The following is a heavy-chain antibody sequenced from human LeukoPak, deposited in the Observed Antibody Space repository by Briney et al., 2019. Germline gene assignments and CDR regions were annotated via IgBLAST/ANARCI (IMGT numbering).Heavy chain of an antibody. Sequence: SETLSLTCTVSGGSTSSYYWSWIRQPPGKGLEWIGNVHNSRTTNYNPSLKSRVTLLLDRAKNKFSLKLTSMTAAATAVYFCAVGPNHYYFYDCGQGNLVT. D-gene: IGHD1-14*01. CDR2: VHNSRTT. V-gene: IGHV4-59*01. J-gene: IGHJ4*02. CDR1: GGSTSSYY. CDR3: AVGPNHYYFYD.